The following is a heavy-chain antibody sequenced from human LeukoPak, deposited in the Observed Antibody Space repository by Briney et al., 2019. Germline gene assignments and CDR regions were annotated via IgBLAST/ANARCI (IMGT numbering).Heavy chain of an antibody. Sequence: PSETLSLTCTVYGGSFSGYYWSWIRQPPGKGLEWIGEINHSGSTNYNPSLKSRVTISVDTSKNQFSLKLSSVTAADTAVYYCAIQTYYDFWSGYYAPYYYYMDVWGKGTTVTVSS. CDR1: GGSFSGYY. CDR3: AIQTYYDFWSGYYAPYYYYMDV. V-gene: IGHV4-34*01. D-gene: IGHD3-3*01. CDR2: INHSGST. J-gene: IGHJ6*03.